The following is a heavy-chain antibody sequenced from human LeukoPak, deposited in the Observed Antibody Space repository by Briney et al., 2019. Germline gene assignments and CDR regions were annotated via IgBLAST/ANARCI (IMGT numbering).Heavy chain of an antibody. J-gene: IGHJ3*02. CDR3: AGSSIAASDAFDI. CDR2: MNPNSGNT. CDR1: GYTFTSYD. V-gene: IGHV1-8*03. Sequence: GASVKVSCKASGYTFTSYDINWVRQATGQGLEWMGWMNPNSGNTGYAQKFQGRVTITRNTSISTAYMELSSLRSEDTAVYYCAGSSIAASDAFDIWGQGTMVTVSS. D-gene: IGHD6-6*01.